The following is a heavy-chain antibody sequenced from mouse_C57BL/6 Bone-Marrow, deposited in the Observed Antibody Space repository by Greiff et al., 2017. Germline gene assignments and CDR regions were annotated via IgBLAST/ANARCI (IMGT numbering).Heavy chain of an antibody. CDR1: GYTFTSYW. Sequence: VQLQQPGAELVMPGASVKLSCKASGYTFTSYWMHWVKQRPGQGLEWIGEIDPSDSYTTYNQKFKGKSTLTVDKSSSTAYMQLSSLTSEDSAVYYCAREARSYWYFDVWGTGTTVTVSS. V-gene: IGHV1-69*01. CDR2: IDPSDSYT. CDR3: AREARSYWYFDV. J-gene: IGHJ1*03.